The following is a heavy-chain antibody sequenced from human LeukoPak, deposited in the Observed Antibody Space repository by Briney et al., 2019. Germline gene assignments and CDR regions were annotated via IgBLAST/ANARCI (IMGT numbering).Heavy chain of an antibody. CDR2: INPNSGGT. J-gene: IGHJ4*02. Sequence: ASVKVSCKASGYTFTGYYMHWVRQAPGQGLEWMGWINPNSGGTNYAQKFQGRVTMTRDTSISTAYMELSRLRSDDTAVYYCAKAHTSGWNYFDCWGQGTLVTVSS. CDR3: AKAHTSGWNYFDC. D-gene: IGHD6-19*01. V-gene: IGHV1-2*02. CDR1: GYTFTGYY.